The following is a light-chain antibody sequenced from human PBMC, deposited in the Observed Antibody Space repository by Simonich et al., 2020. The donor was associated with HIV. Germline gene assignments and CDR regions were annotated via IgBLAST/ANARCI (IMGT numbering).Light chain of an antibody. CDR1: QSPLVSKGYNY. CDR2: LGS. J-gene: IGKJ3*01. CDR3: MQALQTPFT. Sequence: DIVMTQSPLSLPVTPGEPASILCRSSQSPLVSKGYNYLDWYLQKPGQSPQLLIYLGSNRASGVPDRFSGSGSGTDFTLKISRVEAEDVGVYYCMQALQTPFTFGPGTRVDIK. V-gene: IGKV2-28*01.